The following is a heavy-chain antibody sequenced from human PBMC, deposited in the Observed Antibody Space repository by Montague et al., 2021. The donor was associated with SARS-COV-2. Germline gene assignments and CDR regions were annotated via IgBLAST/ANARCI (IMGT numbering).Heavy chain of an antibody. CDR3: ARGRRRYNWRDETSYYYGMDV. D-gene: IGHD1-20*01. CDR2: INYSGST. Sequence: SETLSLTCAVYGGSLSGYYWSWIRQPPEKGLEWIGEINYSGSTNYNPSLKSRVTISLDTSKNQFSLKLSSVTAADTAVYYCARGRRRYNWRDETSYYYGMDVWGQGTTVTVSS. J-gene: IGHJ6*02. CDR1: GGSLSGYY. V-gene: IGHV4-34*01.